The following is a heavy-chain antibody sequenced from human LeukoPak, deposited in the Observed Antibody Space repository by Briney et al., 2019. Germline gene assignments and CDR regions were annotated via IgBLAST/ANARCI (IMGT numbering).Heavy chain of an antibody. Sequence: PSETLSLTCTVSGGAISSYYWGWIGQAAGEGLEWIGRIYTSGSTNYNPSRNSRVTMSVDTSKKQFSLQLSCVTAADTAVYYGARESPHYDILTGYFYYFDYWGQGTLVTVSS. CDR3: ARESPHYDILTGYFYYFDY. D-gene: IGHD3-9*01. CDR2: IYTSGST. J-gene: IGHJ4*02. V-gene: IGHV4-4*07. CDR1: GGAISSYY.